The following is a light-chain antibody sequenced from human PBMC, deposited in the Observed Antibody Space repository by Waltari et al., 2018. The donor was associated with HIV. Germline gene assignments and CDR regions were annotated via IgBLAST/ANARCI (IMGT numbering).Light chain of an antibody. Sequence: EIVLTQSPGTLSLAPGTRANLSCRASESLGSSYLAWYQQKPGQAPRLLIFGASGRATGIPDRFSGSGSGTDFTLTISNVQTEDFAVYYCQQYGSSPRTFGQGTKVEIK. J-gene: IGKJ1*01. V-gene: IGKV3-20*01. CDR3: QQYGSSPRT. CDR2: GAS. CDR1: ESLGSSY.